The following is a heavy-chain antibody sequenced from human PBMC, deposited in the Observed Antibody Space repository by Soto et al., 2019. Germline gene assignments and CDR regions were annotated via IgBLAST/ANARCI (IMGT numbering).Heavy chain of an antibody. Sequence: GASVKVSCKASGYTFTSYGISWVRQAPGQGLEWMGWISAYNGNTNYAQKLQGRVTMTTDTSTSTAYMELRSLRSDDTAVYYCARDTYYYDSSGYPRDYYYYYGMDVWGQGTTVTVS. CDR2: ISAYNGNT. D-gene: IGHD3-22*01. J-gene: IGHJ6*02. V-gene: IGHV1-18*04. CDR3: ARDTYYYDSSGYPRDYYYYYGMDV. CDR1: GYTFTSYG.